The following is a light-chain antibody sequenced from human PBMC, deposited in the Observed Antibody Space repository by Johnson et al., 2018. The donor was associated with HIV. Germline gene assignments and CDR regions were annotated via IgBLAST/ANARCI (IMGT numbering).Light chain of an antibody. Sequence: HSVLTQPPSVSAAPGQKVTISCSGSSSNIGNNYVSWYQQLPGTAPKLLIYDNNKRPSGIPDRFSGSKSGTSATLGITGLPTGDEADYYCGTWDSSLSAGRYVFGTGTKVTVL. CDR3: GTWDSSLSAGRYV. J-gene: IGLJ1*01. CDR1: SSNIGNNY. V-gene: IGLV1-51*01. CDR2: DNN.